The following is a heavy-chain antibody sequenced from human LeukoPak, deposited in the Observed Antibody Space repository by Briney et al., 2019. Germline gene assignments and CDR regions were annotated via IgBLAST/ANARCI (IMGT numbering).Heavy chain of an antibody. V-gene: IGHV1-3*01. CDR2: INGGNGNT. Sequence: GASVKVSCKAPGYTFTNYAMHWVRQAPGQRLEWMGWINGGNGNTKYSQKLQGRVTITRDTSANTAYMELSSLRSEDTAVYFCARWNYGDYTDDYWGQGTLVTVSS. J-gene: IGHJ4*02. CDR1: GYTFTNYA. D-gene: IGHD4-17*01. CDR3: ARWNYGDYTDDY.